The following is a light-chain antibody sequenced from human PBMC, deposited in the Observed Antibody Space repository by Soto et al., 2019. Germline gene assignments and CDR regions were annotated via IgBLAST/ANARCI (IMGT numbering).Light chain of an antibody. J-gene: IGLJ1*01. Sequence: QSALTQPASVSGSPGQSITISCTGTSSDVGGYNYVSWYQQHPGKAPKLLIYEASNRPLGVSNRFSGSKSGNTASLTISGLQAEDEADYYCSSYTSSSSYVFGTGTQLTVL. CDR2: EAS. CDR1: SSDVGGYNY. V-gene: IGLV2-14*01. CDR3: SSYTSSSSYV.